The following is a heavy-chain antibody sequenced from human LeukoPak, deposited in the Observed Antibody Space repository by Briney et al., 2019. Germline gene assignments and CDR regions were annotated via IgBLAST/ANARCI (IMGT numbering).Heavy chain of an antibody. J-gene: IGHJ4*02. D-gene: IGHD3-3*01. CDR1: GFTFSSYA. CDR2: ISGSGGST. V-gene: IGHV3-23*01. Sequence: GGSLRLSCAASGFTFSSYAMSWVRQAPGKGLEWVSAISGSGGSTYYADSVKGRFTISRDNSKNTLYLQMNSLRAEDTAVYYCAKEEAGYDFWSGYPDYWGQGTLVTVSS. CDR3: AKEEAGYDFWSGYPDY.